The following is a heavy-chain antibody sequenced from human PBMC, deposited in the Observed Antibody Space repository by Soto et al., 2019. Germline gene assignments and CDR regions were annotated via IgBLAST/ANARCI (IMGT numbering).Heavy chain of an antibody. Sequence: SETLSLTCTVSGGAITTGGASGSWIRQHPGKGLGWVGDIYDRGNNCYNPYLKSRLTISVDTSKNHFSLMVDSVTAADTAVYYCARARFHVLSGKPYFDSWGQGNLVTVS. CDR1: GGAITTGGAS. CDR3: ARARFHVLSGKPYFDS. CDR2: IYDRGNN. V-gene: IGHV4-31*03. J-gene: IGHJ4*02. D-gene: IGHD1-1*01.